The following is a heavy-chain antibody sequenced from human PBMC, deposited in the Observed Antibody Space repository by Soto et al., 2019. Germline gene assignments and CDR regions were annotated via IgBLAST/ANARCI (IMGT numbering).Heavy chain of an antibody. CDR1: GASISSYS. CDR3: ARGDRYDALDI. J-gene: IGHJ3*02. CDR2: IYYSGST. V-gene: IGHV4-59*08. D-gene: IGHD4-17*01. Sequence: PSETLSLTCTVSGASISSYSWSWVRQPPGKGLEWIGYIYYSGSTNFNPSLKSRITISVDTSKNQFSLKLSSVTAADTAVYYCARGDRYDALDIWGQGTMVTVSS.